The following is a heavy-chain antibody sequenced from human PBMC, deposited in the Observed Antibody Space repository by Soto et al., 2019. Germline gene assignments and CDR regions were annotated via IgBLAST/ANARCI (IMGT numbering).Heavy chain of an antibody. CDR3: ARFQVIAAAGGWFDP. Sequence: QVQLVHSGAEVKKPGASVKVSCKASGYTFNSYGISWVRQAPGQGLEWMGWSSAYNGNTNYAQKLQGRVTMTTDTSRSTAYMERRILRSDDTAVYYCARFQVIAAAGGWFDPWGQGTLVTVSS. D-gene: IGHD6-13*01. V-gene: IGHV1-18*04. CDR2: SSAYNGNT. CDR1: GYTFNSYG. J-gene: IGHJ5*02.